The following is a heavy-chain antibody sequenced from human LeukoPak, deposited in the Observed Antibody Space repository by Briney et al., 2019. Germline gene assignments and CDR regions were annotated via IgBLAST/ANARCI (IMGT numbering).Heavy chain of an antibody. D-gene: IGHD6-13*01. CDR3: ARGGYTSSWYISRDY. J-gene: IGHJ4*02. CDR2: IKEDGSEK. Sequence: GGSPRLSCAASAFTFSRYWMTWVRQAPGKGLEWVANIKEDGSEKYYVDSVKGRFSISRDNTKNSLYLQMNSLRAEDTAVYYCARGGYTSSWYISRDYWGQGTLVTVSS. CDR1: AFTFSRYW. V-gene: IGHV3-7*01.